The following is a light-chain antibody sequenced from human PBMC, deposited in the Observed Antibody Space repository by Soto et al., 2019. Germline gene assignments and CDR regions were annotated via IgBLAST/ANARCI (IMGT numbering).Light chain of an antibody. CDR2: GAD. J-gene: IGKJ2*01. Sequence: EIVLTQFPDTLYLSPGERATLSCRALQSVSNRYLAWYQQRPGQAPRLLIYGADSRATGIPDRFSGSGSDTDFTLTISRLEPEDFAVYYCQQYGSSPMYTFDQGTKLEI. CDR3: QQYGSSPMYT. CDR1: QSVSNRY. V-gene: IGKV3-20*01.